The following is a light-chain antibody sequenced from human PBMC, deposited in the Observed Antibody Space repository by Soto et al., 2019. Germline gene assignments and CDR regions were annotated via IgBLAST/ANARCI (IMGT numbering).Light chain of an antibody. CDR2: GAS. CDR1: QSVSSN. Sequence: EIVMTQSPATLSVSPGERATLSCRASQSVSSNLAWYQQKPGQAPRLLIYGASTRATGIPDRFSGSGSGTDFTLTISRLEPEDFALYYCQQYGSSVQFGGGTKVDIK. V-gene: IGKV3-20*01. CDR3: QQYGSSVQ. J-gene: IGKJ4*02.